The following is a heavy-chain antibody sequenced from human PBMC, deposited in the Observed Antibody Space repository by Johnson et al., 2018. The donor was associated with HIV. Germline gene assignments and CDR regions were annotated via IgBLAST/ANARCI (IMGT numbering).Heavy chain of an antibody. CDR2: ISWNSGSI. CDR1: GFTFSSYG. CDR3: AKDFRATMHAFDI. V-gene: IGHV3-9*01. D-gene: IGHD1-14*01. J-gene: IGHJ3*02. Sequence: VQLVESGGGVVQPGRSLRLSCAASGFTFSSYGMHWVRQAPGKGLEWVSGISWNSGSIGYADSVKGRFTISRDNAKNSLYLQMNSLRAEDTALYYCAKDFRATMHAFDIWGQGTMVTVSS.